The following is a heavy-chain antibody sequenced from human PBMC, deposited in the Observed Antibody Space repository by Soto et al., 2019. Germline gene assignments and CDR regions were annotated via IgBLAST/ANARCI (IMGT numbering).Heavy chain of an antibody. Sequence: EVQLLESGGGLVQPGGSLRLSCAASGFTFSSYAMSWVRQAPGKGLEWVSAISGSGGSTYYADSVKGRFTISRDNSKRTLYPHMRYLRDEATAAYYCAKDPIYAFWSGYYRWYYYYGMDVWGQGSTVTVSS. CDR3: AKDPIYAFWSGYYRWYYYYGMDV. J-gene: IGHJ6*02. CDR1: GFTFSSYA. D-gene: IGHD3-3*01. CDR2: ISGSGGST. V-gene: IGHV3-23*01.